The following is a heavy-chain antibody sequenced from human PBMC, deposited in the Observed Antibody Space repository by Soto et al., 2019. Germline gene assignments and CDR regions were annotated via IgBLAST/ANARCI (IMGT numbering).Heavy chain of an antibody. V-gene: IGHV1-69*06. CDR2: IIPIFGTA. Sequence: QVQLVQSGAEVKKPGSSVKVSCKASGGTFSSYAISWVRQAPGQGLEWMGGIIPIFGTANYAQKFQGRVTITADTSTSTAYMELSSLRSEDTAVYYCARDVEYYDSSGYYYYFDYWGQGTLVTVSS. J-gene: IGHJ4*02. D-gene: IGHD3-22*01. CDR3: ARDVEYYDSSGYYYYFDY. CDR1: GGTFSSYA.